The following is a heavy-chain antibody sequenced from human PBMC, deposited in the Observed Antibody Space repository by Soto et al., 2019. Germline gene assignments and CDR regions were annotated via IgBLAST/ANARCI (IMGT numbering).Heavy chain of an antibody. Sequence: ASVKVSCKASGYTFTNYYVHWVRQAPGQGLEWMGVINPSGGRTSYAQNFQGRVTFTADESTSTAYMELSSLRSDDTAVYYCAREDRDRETGLVPAAIDGMDVWGQGTTVTVSS. CDR1: GYTFTNYY. D-gene: IGHD2-2*01. CDR2: INPSGGRT. CDR3: AREDRDRETGLVPAAIDGMDV. V-gene: IGHV1-46*01. J-gene: IGHJ6*02.